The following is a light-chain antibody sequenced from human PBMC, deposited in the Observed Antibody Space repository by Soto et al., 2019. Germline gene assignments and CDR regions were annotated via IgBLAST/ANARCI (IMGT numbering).Light chain of an antibody. CDR2: DAS. J-gene: IGKJ3*01. V-gene: IGKV1-12*02. CDR3: QQAYSLPFT. CDR1: QDISGW. Sequence: DIQMTQSPSSLSASVGARVTITCRASQDISGWLAWFQQKPGKAPNLLIYDASNLQSGVPPRFSGSGSGTDFTLTISSLQPEDFATYYCQQAYSLPFTFGPGTKVDIK.